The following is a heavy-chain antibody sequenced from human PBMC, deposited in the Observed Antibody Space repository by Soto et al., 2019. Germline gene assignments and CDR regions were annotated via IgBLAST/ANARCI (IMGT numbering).Heavy chain of an antibody. CDR3: ARDLESAPAAHKNWFDP. CDR2: IWYDGSNK. D-gene: IGHD2-2*01. V-gene: IGHV3-33*01. J-gene: IGHJ5*02. CDR1: GFTFSSYG. Sequence: GGSLRLSCAASGFTFSSYGMHWVRQAPGKGLEWVAVIWYDGSNKYYADSVKGRFTISRDNSKTTLYLQMNSLRAEDTAVYYCARDLESAPAAHKNWFDPWGQGTLVTVSS.